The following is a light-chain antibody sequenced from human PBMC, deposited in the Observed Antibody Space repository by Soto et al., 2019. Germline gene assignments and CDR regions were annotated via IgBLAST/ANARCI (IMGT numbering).Light chain of an antibody. Sequence: DIQMTQSPSSLSASVGDRVTITCRASQSISSYLNWYQQKPGKAPKLLIYAASSLQSGVPSRFSGSGSGTDFTLTISSLQPKDFATYYCKQSYSTPPWTFGQGTKVEIK. CDR3: KQSYSTPPWT. CDR2: AAS. J-gene: IGKJ1*01. CDR1: QSISSY. V-gene: IGKV1-39*01.